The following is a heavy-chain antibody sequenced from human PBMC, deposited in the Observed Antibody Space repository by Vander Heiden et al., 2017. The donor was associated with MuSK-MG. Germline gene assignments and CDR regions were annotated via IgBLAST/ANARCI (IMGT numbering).Heavy chain of an antibody. Sequence: EQLVESGGGVVQPGRSLRLFCAASGFTFSTYGRHWVRQAPGKGLKWVAVIWYDGSSKYYADSVKGRVTISRDNSKNTLYLQMNSLRAEDTAVYYCARDSMYTSSWDYYYYMDVWGKGTTVTVSS. J-gene: IGHJ6*03. V-gene: IGHV3-33*01. CDR3: ARDSMYTSSWDYYYYMDV. CDR2: IWYDGSSK. D-gene: IGHD6-13*01. CDR1: GFTFSTYG.